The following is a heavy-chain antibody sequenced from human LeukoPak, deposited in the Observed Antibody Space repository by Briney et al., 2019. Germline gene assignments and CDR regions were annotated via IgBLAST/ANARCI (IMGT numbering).Heavy chain of an antibody. CDR3: ARGGRAVRGVITG. D-gene: IGHD3-10*01. CDR2: IKQDGSEK. CDR1: GFTFSSYW. V-gene: IGHV3-7*01. J-gene: IGHJ4*02. Sequence: PGGSLRLSCAASGFTFSSYWMSWVRQAPGKGLEWVANIKQDGSEKYYVDSVKGRFTISRDNAKNSLYLQMNSLRAEDTAVYYCARGGRAVRGVITGWGQGTLVTVSP.